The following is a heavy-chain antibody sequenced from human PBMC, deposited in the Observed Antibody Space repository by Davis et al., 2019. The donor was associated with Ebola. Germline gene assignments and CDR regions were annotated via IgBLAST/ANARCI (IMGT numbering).Heavy chain of an antibody. Sequence: GESLKISCAASGFTVSSNYMSWVRQTPGKGLEWVSVIYSGGSTYYADSVKGRFTISRHNSKNTLYLQMNSLRAEDTAVYYCARGPNFWSGYYNYYYYGMDVWGQGTTVTVSS. V-gene: IGHV3-53*01. D-gene: IGHD3-3*01. CDR3: ARGPNFWSGYYNYYYYGMDV. CDR1: GFTVSSNY. CDR2: IYSGGST. J-gene: IGHJ6*02.